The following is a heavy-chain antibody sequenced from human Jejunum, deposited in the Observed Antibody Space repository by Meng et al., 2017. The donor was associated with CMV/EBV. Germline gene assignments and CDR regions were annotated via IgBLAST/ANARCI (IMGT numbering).Heavy chain of an antibody. D-gene: IGHD3-10*01. V-gene: IGHV3-30*04. CDR2: ISYEGSNR. CDR1: GLTFNTYA. Sequence: GLTFNTYAMHWVRQAPGKGLEWVAVISYEGSNRYYLESVKGRFTISRDNSNSTLYLQMNSLKPEDTAIYYCARDLIPWASGTPDHWGQGTRGTGSS. J-gene: IGHJ5*02. CDR3: ARDLIPWASGTPDH.